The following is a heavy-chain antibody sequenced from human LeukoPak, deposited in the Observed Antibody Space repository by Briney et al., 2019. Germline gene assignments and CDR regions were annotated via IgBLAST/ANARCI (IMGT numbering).Heavy chain of an antibody. V-gene: IGHV3-20*04. J-gene: IGHJ3*02. CDR2: INWNGGSR. Sequence: GGSLRLSCAASKFTFNNYGMSWVRQAPGKGLEWVSGINWNGGSRGYADSVKGRFTISGDNAKNSLYLQMNSLRAEDTALYYCARPPYYYDSTGYYYLAAFDIWGQGTMVTVSS. CDR1: KFTFNNYG. CDR3: ARPPYYYDSTGYYYLAAFDI. D-gene: IGHD3-22*01.